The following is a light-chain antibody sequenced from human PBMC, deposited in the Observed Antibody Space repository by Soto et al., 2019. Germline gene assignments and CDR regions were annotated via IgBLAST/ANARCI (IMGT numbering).Light chain of an antibody. V-gene: IGKV3-20*01. CDR3: QQYTGPPTT. J-gene: IGKJ5*01. Sequence: EIVLTQSPGTLCLSPGERATLSCRASQSVATKYLAWYQQKPGQAPRLLIYGASNRASGIPDRFSGSGSGTDFTLTITRLEPEDSAVYFCQQYTGPPTTVGQGTRLEIK. CDR2: GAS. CDR1: QSVATKY.